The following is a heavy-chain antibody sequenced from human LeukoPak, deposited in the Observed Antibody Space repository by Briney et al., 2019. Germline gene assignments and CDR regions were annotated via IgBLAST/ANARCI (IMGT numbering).Heavy chain of an antibody. CDR3: VRVEVYDYYYMDV. CDR2: INHSGGT. Sequence: PSETLSLTCAVYGGSFSGYYWSWIRQPPGKGLEWIGEINHSGGTNYNPSLKSRVTISMDTSKTQFSLKLSSVTAADTAVYYCVRVEVYDYYYMDVWGKGTTVTVSS. J-gene: IGHJ6*03. D-gene: IGHD1-1*01. V-gene: IGHV4-34*01. CDR1: GGSFSGYY.